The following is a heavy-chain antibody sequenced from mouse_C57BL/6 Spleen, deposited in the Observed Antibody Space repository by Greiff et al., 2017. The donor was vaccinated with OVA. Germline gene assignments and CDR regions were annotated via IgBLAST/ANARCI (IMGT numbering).Heavy chain of an antibody. D-gene: IGHD6-1*01. CDR2: ISDGGSYT. CDR3: ARDSHGIDYYAMDY. J-gene: IGHJ4*01. V-gene: IGHV5-4*01. Sequence: EVQGVESGGGLVKPGGSLKLSCAASGFTFSSYAMSWVRQTPEKRLEWVATISDGGSYTYYPDNVKGRFTISRDNATHNLYLQLSHLKSEDTAMYYCARDSHGIDYYAMDYWGQGTSVTVSS. CDR1: GFTFSSYA.